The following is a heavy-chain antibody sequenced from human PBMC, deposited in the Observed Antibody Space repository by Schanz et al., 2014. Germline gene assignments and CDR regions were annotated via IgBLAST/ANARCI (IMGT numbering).Heavy chain of an antibody. Sequence: QVQLVQSGAEVRKPGASVKVSCKASGYTFISYGISWVRQAPGQGPEFMGWISTFRNEDTNSAQRFQGRLTMTTDTSTSTAYMELRSLRSDDTAVYYCARDRRRYCSAASCLHDNWFDPWGQGTLXIVSS. J-gene: IGHJ5*02. V-gene: IGHV1-18*01. CDR1: GYTFISYG. CDR3: ARDRRRYCSAASCLHDNWFDP. D-gene: IGHD2-15*01. CDR2: ISTFRNEDT.